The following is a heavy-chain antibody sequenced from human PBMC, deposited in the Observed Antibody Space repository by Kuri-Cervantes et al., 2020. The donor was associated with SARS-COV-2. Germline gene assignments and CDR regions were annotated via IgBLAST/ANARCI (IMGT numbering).Heavy chain of an antibody. CDR3: ARIDYHTSGYYYYYYYMDV. V-gene: IGHV4-39*01. D-gene: IGHD3-22*01. CDR2: LYYSGST. CDR1: GGSITTYSYY. Sequence: SETLSLTCTVSGGSITTYSYYWGWVRQPPGKGLEWIGSLYYSGSTYYNPSLKSRVTMSVDTTKNQSSLKLSSVTAADTAVYYCARIDYHTSGYYYYYYYMDVWGKGTTVTVSS. J-gene: IGHJ6*03.